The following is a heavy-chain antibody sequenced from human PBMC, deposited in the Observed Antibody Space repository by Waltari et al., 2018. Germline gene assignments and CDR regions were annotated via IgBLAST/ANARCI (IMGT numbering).Heavy chain of an antibody. CDR2: MNPNSGST. V-gene: IGHV1-8*01. Sequence: QLQLVQSGAEVKKPGAAVKVSCKASGYPFNSYDLNWVRQATGQGLEWMGWMNPNSGSTGYAQKFQGRVTMTRDTSISTAYMELSSLTSEDTAVYYCAMGNGAVIKDSFDTWGQGTMVTVSS. D-gene: IGHD3-10*01. CDR3: AMGNGAVIKDSFDT. CDR1: GYPFNSYD. J-gene: IGHJ3*02.